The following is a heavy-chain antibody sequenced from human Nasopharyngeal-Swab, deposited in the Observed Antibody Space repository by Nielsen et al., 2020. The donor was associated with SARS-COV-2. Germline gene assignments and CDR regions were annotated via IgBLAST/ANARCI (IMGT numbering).Heavy chain of an antibody. V-gene: IGHV1-2*06. Sequence: SVKVSCTASGYTFTGYYMHWVRQAPGQRLEWMGRINPNSGGPNYAQKFQGRVTMTRDTSISTAYMELSRLRSDDTAVYYCARDLGYIRYCSGGSCYQDYWGQGTLVTVSS. CDR2: INPNSGGP. CDR3: ARDLGYIRYCSGGSCYQDY. CDR1: GYTFTGYY. D-gene: IGHD2-15*01. J-gene: IGHJ4*02.